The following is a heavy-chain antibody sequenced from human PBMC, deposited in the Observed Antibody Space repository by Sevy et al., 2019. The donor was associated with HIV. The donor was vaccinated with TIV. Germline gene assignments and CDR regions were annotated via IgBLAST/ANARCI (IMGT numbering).Heavy chain of an antibody. D-gene: IGHD2-8*02. CDR1: GFTFSNHA. V-gene: IGHV3-30*02. Sequence: GGSLRLSCTASGFTFSNHAMHWVGQGPGKGPEWVAFIRNDGSHEYYADSVKGRFTISRDNSKNTLYLQMNSLRPEDTAVYYCARDRKVLLVVYAIPFDAFDIWGQGTMVTVSS. CDR2: IRNDGSHE. J-gene: IGHJ3*02. CDR3: ARDRKVLLVVYAIPFDAFDI.